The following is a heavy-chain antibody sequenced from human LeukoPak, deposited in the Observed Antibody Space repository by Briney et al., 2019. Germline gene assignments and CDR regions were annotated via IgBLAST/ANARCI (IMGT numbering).Heavy chain of an antibody. CDR2: ISSRSSYI. CDR3: ARDPFSGYDKRVYYFDY. V-gene: IGHV3-21*06. J-gene: IGHJ4*02. Sequence: GGSLRLSCAASGFTFSSYTMNWVCQAPGKGLEWVSSISSRSSYIYYADSVKGRFTISRDNAKNSLYLQMNSLRAEDTAVYYCARDPFSGYDKRVYYFDYWGQGTLVTVSS. D-gene: IGHD5-12*01. CDR1: GFTFSSYT.